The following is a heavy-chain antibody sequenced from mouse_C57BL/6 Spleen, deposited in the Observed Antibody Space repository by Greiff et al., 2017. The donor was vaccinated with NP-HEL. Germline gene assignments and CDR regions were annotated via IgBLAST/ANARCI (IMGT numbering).Heavy chain of an antibody. CDR1: GYTFTSYW. D-gene: IGHD6-1*01. CDR2: IHPNSGST. J-gene: IGHJ1*03. V-gene: IGHV1-64*01. CDR3: ARSFSQRYFDV. Sequence: QVQLKQPGAELVKPGASVKLSCKASGYTFTSYWMHWVKQRPGQGLEWIGMIHPNSGSTNYNEKFKSKATLTVDKSSSTAYMQLSSLTSEDSAVYYCARSFSQRYFDVWGTGTTVTVSS.